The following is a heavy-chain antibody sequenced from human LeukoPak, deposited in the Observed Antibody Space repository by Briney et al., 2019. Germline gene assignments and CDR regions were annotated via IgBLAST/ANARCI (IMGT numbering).Heavy chain of an antibody. J-gene: IGHJ6*03. CDR2: ISAYNGNT. CDR1: GYTFTSYG. V-gene: IGHV1-18*01. CDR3: ARSYYYDSSGYYFAYYYYYMDV. D-gene: IGHD3-22*01. Sequence: ASVKVSCKASGYTFTSYGISWVRQAPGQGLEWMGWISAYNGNTNYAQKLQGRVTMTTDTSTSTAYMELRSLRSDDTAVYYCARSYYYDSSGYYFAYYYYYMDVWGKGTTVTVSS.